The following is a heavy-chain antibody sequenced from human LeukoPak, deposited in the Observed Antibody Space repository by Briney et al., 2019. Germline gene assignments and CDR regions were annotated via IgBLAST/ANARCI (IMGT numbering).Heavy chain of an antibody. CDR1: GFTFSDAW. CDR3: TTDPGVPAPDY. D-gene: IGHD2-2*01. V-gene: IGHV3-15*01. CDR2: IKSKTDGGAT. J-gene: IGHJ4*02. Sequence: GGSLRLSCAASGFTFSDAWMSWVRQAPGKGLEWVGRIKSKTDGGATDYAAPVKGRFTISRDDSKNTLYLQMNSLKTEDTAVYYCTTDPGVPAPDYWGQGTLVTVSS.